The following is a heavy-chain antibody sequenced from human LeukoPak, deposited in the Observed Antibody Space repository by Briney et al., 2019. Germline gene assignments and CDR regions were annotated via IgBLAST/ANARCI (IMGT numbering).Heavy chain of an antibody. CDR2: IKQDGSEK. CDR1: GFTFSSYW. CDR3: ARETQYCSSTSLGLECTNNWFEP. Sequence: PGGSLRLSCAASGFTFSSYWMSWVRQAPGKGLEWVANIKQDGSEKCYVDSVKGRFTISRDNAKNSLYLQMNSLRAEDTAVYYCARETQYCSSTSLGLECTNNWFEPWGQGTLVTVSS. D-gene: IGHD2-2*01. V-gene: IGHV3-7*03. J-gene: IGHJ5*02.